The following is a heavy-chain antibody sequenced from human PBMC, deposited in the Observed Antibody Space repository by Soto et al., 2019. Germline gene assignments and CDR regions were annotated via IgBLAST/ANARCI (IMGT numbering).Heavy chain of an antibody. CDR3: ARVDYGDYAGYYFDY. D-gene: IGHD4-17*01. Sequence: PSETLSLTCTVSGGSISSYYWSWIRQPPGKGLEWIGYIYYSGSTNYNPSLKSRVTISVDTSKNQFSLKLSSVTAADTAVYYCARVDYGDYAGYYFDYWGQGTLVTVSS. V-gene: IGHV4-59*01. CDR1: GGSISSYY. CDR2: IYYSGST. J-gene: IGHJ4*02.